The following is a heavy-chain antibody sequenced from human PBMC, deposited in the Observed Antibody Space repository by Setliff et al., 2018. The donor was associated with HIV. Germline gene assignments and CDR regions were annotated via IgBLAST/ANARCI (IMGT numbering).Heavy chain of an antibody. Sequence: NPSETLSLTCTVSGGSISSGYYYWGWIRQPPGKGLEWIGSIYYRGSTYYNPSLKSRVTISVDTSKNQFSLKLRSVTAADTAVYYCARETYYYDNPQYYYYMDVWGKGTTVTVSS. CDR2: IYYRGST. CDR1: GGSISSGYYY. J-gene: IGHJ6*03. CDR3: ARETYYYDNPQYYYYMDV. D-gene: IGHD3-22*01. V-gene: IGHV4-39*07.